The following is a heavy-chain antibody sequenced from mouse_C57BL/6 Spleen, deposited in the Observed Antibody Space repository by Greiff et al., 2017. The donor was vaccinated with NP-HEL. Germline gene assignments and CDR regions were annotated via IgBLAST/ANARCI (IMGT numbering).Heavy chain of an antibody. CDR2: IDPEDGET. D-gene: IGHD1-1*01. J-gene: IGHJ4*01. V-gene: IGHV14-2*01. Sequence: VQLQQSGAELVKPGASVKLSCTASGFNIKDYYMHWVKQRTEQGLEWIGRIDPEDGETKYAPKFQGKATITADTSSNTAYLLLISLTSEDTAVYYCARSLYGSSSYYYAMDYWGQGTSVTVSS. CDR1: GFNIKDYY. CDR3: ARSLYGSSSYYYAMDY.